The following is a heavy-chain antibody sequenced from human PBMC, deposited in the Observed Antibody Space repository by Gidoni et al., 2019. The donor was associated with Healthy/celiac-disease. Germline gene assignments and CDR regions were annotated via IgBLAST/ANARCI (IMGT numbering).Heavy chain of an antibody. V-gene: IGHV3-64D*06. D-gene: IGHD3-22*01. Sequence: EVQLVESGGGLVQPGGSLRLSCSASGFTFSSSAMHWVRQAPGKGLEYVSAISSNGGSTYYADSVKGRFTISRDNSKNTLYLQMSSLRAEDTAVYYCVKESDYYDSSGYYYFDYWGQGTLVTVSS. CDR3: VKESDYYDSSGYYYFDY. J-gene: IGHJ4*02. CDR2: ISSNGGST. CDR1: GFTFSSSA.